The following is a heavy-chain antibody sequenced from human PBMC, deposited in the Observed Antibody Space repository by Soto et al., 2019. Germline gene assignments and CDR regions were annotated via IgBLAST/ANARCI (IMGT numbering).Heavy chain of an antibody. CDR1: GFTVSSNC. CDR3: ARAGTAMDFYYGMDV. V-gene: IGHV3-53*01. Sequence: PGGSLRLSCAASGFTVSSNCMSWVGQAPGKGLEWVSVIYSGGSTYYADSVKGRFTISRDNSKNTLYLQMNSLRAEDTAVYYCARAGTAMDFYYGMDVWGQGTTVTVSS. D-gene: IGHD5-18*01. CDR2: IYSGGST. J-gene: IGHJ6*01.